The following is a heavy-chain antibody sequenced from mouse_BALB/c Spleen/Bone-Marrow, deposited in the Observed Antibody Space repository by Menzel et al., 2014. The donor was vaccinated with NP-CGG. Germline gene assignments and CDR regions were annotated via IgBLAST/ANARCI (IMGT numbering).Heavy chain of an antibody. CDR2: INPYNGDT. J-gene: IGHJ3*01. D-gene: IGHD2-4*01. V-gene: IGHV1-20*02. CDR1: GYSFTGYF. CDR3: AGIYDYDRGAWFAY. Sequence: VQLQQSGPELVKPGASVKISCKASGYSFTGYFMNWVMQSHGKSLEWIGRINPYNGDTFYNQKFKDKATLTIDKSSSTAHMELRSLASEDSAVYYCAGIYDYDRGAWFAYWGQGTLVTVSA.